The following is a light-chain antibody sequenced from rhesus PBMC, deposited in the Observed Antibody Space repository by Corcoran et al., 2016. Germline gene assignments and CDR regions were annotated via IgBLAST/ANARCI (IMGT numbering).Light chain of an antibody. CDR3: QHYYNTPWT. Sequence: DIQMTQSPSSLSASVGDRVTITCRASQAITNDLAWYRQKPGETPKLLIYEASHLQRGIPSRFSGSGAGTDFTLTISSLQSEDFATYYCQHYYNTPWTFGQGTKVEMK. V-gene: IGKV1-25*01. CDR1: QAITND. CDR2: EAS. J-gene: IGKJ1*01.